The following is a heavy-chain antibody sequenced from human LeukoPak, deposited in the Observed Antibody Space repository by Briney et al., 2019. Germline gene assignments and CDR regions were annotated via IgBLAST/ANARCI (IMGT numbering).Heavy chain of an antibody. Sequence: GGSLRLSCAASGFTFGSSVMGWIRQLPGKGLEWVSTISGSGGSTYYADSVKGRFTISRDNSKNMLGLQMNSLRAEDTAVYYCARVGGSYGYFFDYWGQGTLVTVSS. CDR1: GFTFGSSV. CDR2: ISGSGGST. D-gene: IGHD1-26*01. V-gene: IGHV3-23*01. CDR3: ARVGGSYGYFFDY. J-gene: IGHJ4*02.